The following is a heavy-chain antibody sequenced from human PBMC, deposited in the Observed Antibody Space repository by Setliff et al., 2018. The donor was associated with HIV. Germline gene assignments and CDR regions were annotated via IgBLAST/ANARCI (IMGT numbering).Heavy chain of an antibody. Sequence: PSETLSLTCTVSGASISSGNYFWTWIRQPAGKGLEWIGRIDTSGSTNYNPSLKSRVTTSVDTSKNQFSLKLSSVTAADTAVYYCVRGNPDYDILTGYWSYYFDYWGQGTLVTVSS. V-gene: IGHV4-61*02. J-gene: IGHJ4*02. D-gene: IGHD3-9*01. CDR3: VRGNPDYDILTGYWSYYFDY. CDR2: IDTSGST. CDR1: GASISSGNYF.